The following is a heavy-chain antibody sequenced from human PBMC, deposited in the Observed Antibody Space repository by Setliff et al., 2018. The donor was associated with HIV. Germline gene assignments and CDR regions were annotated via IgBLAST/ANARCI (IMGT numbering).Heavy chain of an antibody. CDR1: GFSFESHW. D-gene: IGHD2-8*02. V-gene: IGHV3-74*01. CDR3: VRDRIEGRTVFDT. CDR2: ISGDGTRT. Sequence: PGGSLRLSCAASGFSFESHWMHWVRQSPGKGLVWISRISGDGTRTAYADSAKGRFTISRDNAANTLYLQVDGLSGEDSAVDYCVRDRIEGRTVFDTWGLGTLVTVSS. J-gene: IGHJ4*02.